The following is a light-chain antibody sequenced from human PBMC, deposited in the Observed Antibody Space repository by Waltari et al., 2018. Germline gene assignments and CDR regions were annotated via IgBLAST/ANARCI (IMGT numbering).Light chain of an antibody. CDR2: DDS. J-gene: IGLJ3*02. CDR3: QVWDASRDRGV. Sequence: SYVLTQPPSVSVAPGQTARITCSATNIGSNSVHWYQQRPGQAPVLVMCDDSDRPSGIPERFSGSNSGNTAILTVSGVEVGDEADYYCQVWDASRDRGVFGGGTKLSVL. V-gene: IGLV3-21*02. CDR1: NIGSNS.